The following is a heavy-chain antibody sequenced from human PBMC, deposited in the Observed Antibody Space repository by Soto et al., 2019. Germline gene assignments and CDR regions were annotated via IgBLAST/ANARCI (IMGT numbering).Heavy chain of an antibody. J-gene: IGHJ4*02. D-gene: IGHD3-22*01. Sequence: KTSETLSLTCTVSGGSVSSGSYYWSWIRQPPGKGLEWIGYSYYSGSTNYNPSLKSRVTISVDTSKNQFSLKLSSVTAADTAVYYCAGYYDSSGYYFYFDYWGQGTLVTVSS. CDR2: SYYSGST. V-gene: IGHV4-61*01. CDR1: GGSVSSGSYY. CDR3: AGYYDSSGYYFYFDY.